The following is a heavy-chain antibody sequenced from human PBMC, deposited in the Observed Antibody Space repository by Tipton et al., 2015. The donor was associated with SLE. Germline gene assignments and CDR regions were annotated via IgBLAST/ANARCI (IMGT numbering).Heavy chain of an antibody. CDR3: ARGPRYTTVGWHFDL. V-gene: IGHV4-34*01. Sequence: LRLSCAVYGGSFSGYYWSWIRQPPGKGLEWIGEINHSGSTNYNPSLKSRVTISVDTSKNQFSLKLSSVTAADTAVYYCARGPRYTTVGWHFDLWGRGTLVTVSS. CDR2: INHSGST. CDR1: GGSFSGYY. D-gene: IGHD4-11*01. J-gene: IGHJ2*01.